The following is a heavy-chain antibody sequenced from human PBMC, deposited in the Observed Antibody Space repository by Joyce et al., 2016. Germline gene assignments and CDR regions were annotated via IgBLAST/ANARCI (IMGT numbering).Heavy chain of an antibody. V-gene: IGHV4-39*07. J-gene: IGHJ4*02. D-gene: IGHD4-23*01. CDR1: GGSISSTSYY. Sequence: QLQLQESGPGLVKPSATLSLTCTVSGGSISSTSYYWGWIRQPPGEGWGGIGSIYYSRSPYYNPCLRSRVNILGDRSKNQFSLKVSSVTAADTAVYYCARGMGSVVTPSAVDYWGRGTLVTVSS. CDR2: IYYSRSP. CDR3: ARGMGSVVTPSAVDY.